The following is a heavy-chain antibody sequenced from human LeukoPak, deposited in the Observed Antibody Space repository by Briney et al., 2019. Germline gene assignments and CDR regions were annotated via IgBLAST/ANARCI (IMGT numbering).Heavy chain of an antibody. D-gene: IGHD1-1*01. CDR3: ASSSWKKTFDY. J-gene: IGHJ4*02. Sequence: SETLSLTCSVSGGSITFYYWNWIRKPAGKGREWIGRIHTSGTTNYNPSLKSRVTISIDTSQKKFFLNLTSLTAADTAVYYCASSSWKKTFDYWGQGALVTVSS. CDR2: IHTSGTT. V-gene: IGHV4-4*07. CDR1: GGSITFYY.